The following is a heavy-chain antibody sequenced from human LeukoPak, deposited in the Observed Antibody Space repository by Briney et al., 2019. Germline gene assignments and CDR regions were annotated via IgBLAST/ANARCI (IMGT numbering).Heavy chain of an antibody. Sequence: ESRKISCKSYGFSFTSYWIGWVRQMPGKGLEWMGIIHPVDSHTRYSPSLQGQVTISADKSIRTAYLQWNSLKASDTAIYYCVRHLSDITSCPNYWGPGTLVTVAS. D-gene: IGHD2-2*01. J-gene: IGHJ4*02. CDR3: VRHLSDITSCPNY. V-gene: IGHV5-51*01. CDR1: GFSFTSYW. CDR2: IHPVDSHT.